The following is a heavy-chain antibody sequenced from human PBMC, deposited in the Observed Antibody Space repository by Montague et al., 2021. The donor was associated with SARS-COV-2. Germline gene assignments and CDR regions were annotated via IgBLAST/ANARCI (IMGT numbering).Heavy chain of an antibody. J-gene: IGHJ6*03. CDR1: GGSFSTYS. D-gene: IGHD2-15*01. Sequence: SETLSLTCAVHGGSFSTYSWNWIRQPPGKGLEWIGEIHHGGSTNYNPSLKSRVTISADTSKNQFSLKLTSVAAADTAVYYCARLGDGVVPSHILGVAPYYSNDYMDVWGKGTTVTVSS. CDR3: ARLGDGVVPSHILGVAPYYSNDYMDV. V-gene: IGHV4-34*01. CDR2: IHHGGST.